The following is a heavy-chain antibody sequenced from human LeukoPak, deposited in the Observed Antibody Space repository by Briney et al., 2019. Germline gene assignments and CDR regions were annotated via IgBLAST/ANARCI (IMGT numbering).Heavy chain of an antibody. V-gene: IGHV4-38-2*02. CDR2: IYHSGST. J-gene: IGHJ4*02. CDR1: GYSISSGYY. Sequence: SETLSLTCTVSGYSISSGYYWGWIRQPPGKGLEWIGSIYHSGSTYYNPSLKSRVTISVDTSKNQFSLKLSSVTAADTAVYYCARGRGYSYVNPFDYWGQGTLVTVSS. D-gene: IGHD5-18*01. CDR3: ARGRGYSYVNPFDY.